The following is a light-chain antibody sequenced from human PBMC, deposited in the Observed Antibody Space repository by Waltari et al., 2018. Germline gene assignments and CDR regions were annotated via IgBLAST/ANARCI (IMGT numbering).Light chain of an antibody. CDR3: QQFGTSPLT. CDR2: GAS. J-gene: IGKJ4*01. Sequence: EIVLTQSPGTLPLSPGERATSPCRASKIVRSNYLAWYQQKPGQAPRLLIYGASIRATGIPDRFSGSGSGTDFTLTISRLEPEDFAVYYCQQFGTSPLTFGGGTKVEVK. CDR1: KIVRSNY. V-gene: IGKV3-20*01.